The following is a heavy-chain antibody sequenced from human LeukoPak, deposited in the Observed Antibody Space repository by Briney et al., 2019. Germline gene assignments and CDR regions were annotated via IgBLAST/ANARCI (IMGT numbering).Heavy chain of an antibody. J-gene: IGHJ4*02. D-gene: IGHD2-15*01. V-gene: IGHV3-9*01. CDR1: GFTFDDYA. Sequence: GGSLRLSCAASGFTFDDYAMHWVRHAPGKGLEWVSGISWNSGSIVYADSVKGRFTISRDNAKNSLYLQMNSLRAEDTALYYCASTGYCSGGSCSDYWGQGTLITVSS. CDR3: ASTGYCSGGSCSDY. CDR2: ISWNSGSI.